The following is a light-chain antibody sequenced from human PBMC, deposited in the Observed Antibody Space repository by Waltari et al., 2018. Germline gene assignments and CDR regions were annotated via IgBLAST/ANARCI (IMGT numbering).Light chain of an antibody. CDR1: SSDVGRYNY. J-gene: IGLJ2*01. CDR3: SSYAGSNNVV. CDR2: EVS. V-gene: IGLV2-8*01. Sequence: QSALTQPPSASGSPGQSVTTSCTGTSSDVGRYNYVSWYQHHPGKPPNLMIYEVSKRPSGVPARLSGSKSGNTASLTVSGLQAEDEADYYCSSYAGSNNVVFGGGTKLTVL.